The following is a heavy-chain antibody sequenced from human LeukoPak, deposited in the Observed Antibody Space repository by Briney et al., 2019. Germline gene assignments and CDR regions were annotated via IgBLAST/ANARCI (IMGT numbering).Heavy chain of an antibody. V-gene: IGHV3-30*18. Sequence: PGRSLRLSCAASGFTFSSYGMHWVRQAPGKGLEWVAVISYDGSNKYYADSVKGRFTISRDNSKNTLYLQMNSLRAEDTAVYYCAKDLRSKGAAGPTDYWGQGTLVTVSS. CDR3: AKDLRSKGAAGPTDY. CDR2: ISYDGSNK. J-gene: IGHJ4*02. CDR1: GFTFSSYG. D-gene: IGHD6-13*01.